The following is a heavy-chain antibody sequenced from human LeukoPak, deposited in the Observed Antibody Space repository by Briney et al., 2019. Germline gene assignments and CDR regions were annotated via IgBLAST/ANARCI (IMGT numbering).Heavy chain of an antibody. Sequence: GGSLRLSCAASGFTFNIYGMSWVRQAPGKGLEWVSAISGSGGSTYYADSVKGRFTISRDNSKNTLYLQMNSLRAEDTAVYYCAKARGSGSYIKRAGYYYYGMDVWGQGTTVTVSS. CDR3: AKARGSGSYIKRAGYYYYGMDV. CDR1: GFTFNIYG. CDR2: ISGSGGST. J-gene: IGHJ6*02. V-gene: IGHV3-23*01. D-gene: IGHD1-26*01.